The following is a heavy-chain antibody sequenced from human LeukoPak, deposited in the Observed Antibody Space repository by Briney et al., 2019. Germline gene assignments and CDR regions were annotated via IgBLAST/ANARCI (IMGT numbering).Heavy chain of an antibody. CDR2: IYYSGST. J-gene: IGHJ6*02. D-gene: IGHD2-2*03. CDR1: GGSISSSSYY. Sequence: SETLSLTCTVSGGSISSSSYYWGWIRQPPGKGPEWIGSIYYSGSTYYNPSLKSRVTISVDTSKNQFSLKLSSVTAADTAVYYCARYGYCSSTSCSSGGMDVWGQGTTVTVSS. V-gene: IGHV4-39*01. CDR3: ARYGYCSSTSCSSGGMDV.